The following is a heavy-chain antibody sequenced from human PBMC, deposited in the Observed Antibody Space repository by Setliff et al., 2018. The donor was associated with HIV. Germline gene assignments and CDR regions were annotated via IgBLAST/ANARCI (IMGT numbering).Heavy chain of an antibody. D-gene: IGHD3-22*01. CDR2: MNPNTGDT. Sequence: ASVMVSCKASGYSFTGFYIHWVRQAPGQGLEWMGWMNPNTGDTNFAQKFQDRLTMARDTSIRTAYMELSRLTSDDTAVYFCARDKYYDSSANYFDRWGQGTLVTVSS. J-gene: IGHJ5*02. CDR3: ARDKYYDSSANYFDR. CDR1: GYSFTGFY. V-gene: IGHV1-2*02.